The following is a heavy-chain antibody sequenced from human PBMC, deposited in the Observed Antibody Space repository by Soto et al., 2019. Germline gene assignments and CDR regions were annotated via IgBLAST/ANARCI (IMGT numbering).Heavy chain of an antibody. Sequence: XETMSLTCIVSRDCISSSSYYWGWIRQPPGKGLEWIGSIYYSGRTYYNPSFKSRVTISIDTSKNQFSLKLSSVTATDTAVYYCARQRTKVVTQAYFDHWGQGALVTVSS. J-gene: IGHJ4*02. CDR3: ARQRTKVVTQAYFDH. CDR1: RDCISSSSYY. V-gene: IGHV4-39*01. CDR2: IYYSGRT. D-gene: IGHD2-21*02.